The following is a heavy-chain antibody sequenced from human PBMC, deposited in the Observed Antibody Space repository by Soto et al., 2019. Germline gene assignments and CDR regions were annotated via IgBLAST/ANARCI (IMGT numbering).Heavy chain of an antibody. J-gene: IGHJ6*02. CDR2: ISGYNGNT. D-gene: IGHD6-6*01. Sequence: ASVKVSCKASGYIFTSHGISWVRQAPGQGLEWMGWISGYNGNTNYAQKLQGRVTMTTDTSTSTAYMELRSLRSDDSAVYYCAKSSSAGEYYYYGMDVWGQGTTVTVSS. V-gene: IGHV1-18*04. CDR1: GYIFTSHG. CDR3: AKSSSAGEYYYYGMDV.